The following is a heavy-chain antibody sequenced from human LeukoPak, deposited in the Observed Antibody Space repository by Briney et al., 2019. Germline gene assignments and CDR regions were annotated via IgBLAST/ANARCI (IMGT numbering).Heavy chain of an antibody. Sequence: SETLSLTCAVYGGSFINYYWTWIRQPPGKGLEWIGEINHSGSANYNPSLKSRVTISVDTSKNQFSLKLSSVTAADTAVYYCARSGSGSHTYYYYGMDVWGQGTTVTVSS. D-gene: IGHD3-10*01. V-gene: IGHV4-34*01. CDR2: INHSGSA. CDR1: GGSFINYY. J-gene: IGHJ6*02. CDR3: ARSGSGSHTYYYYGMDV.